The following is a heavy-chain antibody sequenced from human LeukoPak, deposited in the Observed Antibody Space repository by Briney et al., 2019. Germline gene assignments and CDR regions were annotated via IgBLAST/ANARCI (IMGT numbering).Heavy chain of an antibody. V-gene: IGHV3-7*01. J-gene: IGHJ4*02. CDR3: ARDLQSSSWASLFDY. Sequence: GGSLSLSCAASGFSFNSYWMTWVRQAPGGGLEWVANINPDGSEKYYVDSVEGRFTISRDNARKSLFLQMNSLRADDAAVYYCARDLQSSSWASLFDYWGQGALVTVSS. D-gene: IGHD6-13*01. CDR1: GFSFNSYW. CDR2: INPDGSEK.